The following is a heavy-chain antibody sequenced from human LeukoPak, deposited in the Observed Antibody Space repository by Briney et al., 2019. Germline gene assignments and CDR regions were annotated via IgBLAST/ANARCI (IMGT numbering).Heavy chain of an antibody. CDR1: GYIFTGYY. CDR3: ARASKMTTVTTFDY. V-gene: IGHV1-2*02. Sequence: ASVKVSCKASGYIFTGYYMHWVRQAPGQGLEWMGWINTNSGDTNYAQKFQGRVTMTRDTSINTAYMELSRLRSDDTAVYYCARASKMTTVTTFDYWGQGTLVTVSS. CDR2: INTNSGDT. J-gene: IGHJ4*02. D-gene: IGHD4-17*01.